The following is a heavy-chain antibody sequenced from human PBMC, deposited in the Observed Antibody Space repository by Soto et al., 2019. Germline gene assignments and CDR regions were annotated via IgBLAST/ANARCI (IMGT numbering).Heavy chain of an antibody. CDR2: INPNSGGT. CDR3: ARLGRYFDWLPYGMDV. D-gene: IGHD3-9*01. Sequence: ASVKVSCKASGYTFTGYYMHWVLQAPGQGFEWMGWINPNSGGTNYAQKFQGRVTMTRDTSISTAYMELSRLRSDDTAVYYCARLGRYFDWLPYGMDVWGQGTTVTVSS. CDR1: GYTFTGYY. J-gene: IGHJ6*02. V-gene: IGHV1-2*02.